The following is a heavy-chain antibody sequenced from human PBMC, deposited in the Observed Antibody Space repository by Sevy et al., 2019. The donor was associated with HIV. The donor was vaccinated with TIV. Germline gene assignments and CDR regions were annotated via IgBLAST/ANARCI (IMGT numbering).Heavy chain of an antibody. CDR3: ASEVQYCSGGSCYTVEYFQH. Sequence: GGSLRLSCAASGFTFSNSGMHWVRQAPGKGLEWVAVIWYDGSNIYYADSVKGRFTISRDNTKNTLYLQMNSLRPEDTAVYYCASEVQYCSGGSCYTVEYFQHWGQGTLVTVSS. D-gene: IGHD2-15*01. CDR1: GFTFSNSG. J-gene: IGHJ1*01. CDR2: IWYDGSNI. V-gene: IGHV3-33*08.